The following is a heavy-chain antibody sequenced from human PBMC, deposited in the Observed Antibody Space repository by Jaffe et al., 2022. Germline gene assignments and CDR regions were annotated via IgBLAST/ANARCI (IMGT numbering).Heavy chain of an antibody. V-gene: IGHV3-7*01. D-gene: IGHD3-3*01. J-gene: IGHJ4*02. Sequence: EVQLVESGGGLVQPGGSLRLSCAASGFTFSSYWMSWVRQAPGKGLEWVANIKQDGSEKYYVDSVKGRFTISRDNAKNSLYLQMNSLRAEDTAVYYCARETYYDFWSGYPPTDPFDYWGQGTLVTVSS. CDR3: ARETYYDFWSGYPPTDPFDY. CDR2: IKQDGSEK. CDR1: GFTFSSYW.